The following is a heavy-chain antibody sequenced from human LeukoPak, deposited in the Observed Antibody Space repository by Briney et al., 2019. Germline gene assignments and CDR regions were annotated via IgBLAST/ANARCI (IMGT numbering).Heavy chain of an antibody. J-gene: IGHJ5*02. D-gene: IGHD6-19*01. CDR2: IYYNGNT. CDR3: ARDNQYNSGWSFDP. CDR1: GGSMTNYY. Sequence: PSETLSLTCTVSGGSMTNYYWSWMRRPPGKGLEWIGSIYYNGNTNYNSSVKSRVTISIDTSKKQFYLRLSSVTAADTALYFCARDNQYNSGWSFDPWGQGILVTVSS. V-gene: IGHV4-59*01.